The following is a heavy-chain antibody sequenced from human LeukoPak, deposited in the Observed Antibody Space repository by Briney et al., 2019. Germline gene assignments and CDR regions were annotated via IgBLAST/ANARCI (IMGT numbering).Heavy chain of an antibody. CDR2: INPNSGGT. D-gene: IGHD6-6*01. CDR1: GYTFSGYY. V-gene: IGHV1-2*02. J-gene: IGHJ4*02. Sequence: ASVTVSCTASGYTFSGYYMHWVRQAPGQGPEWMGWINPNSGGTNYAQKFQGRVTMTRDTSISTAYMELIRLRSADTAVYYCARVGRAFTARSSFFDYWGQGTLVTVSS. CDR3: ARVGRAFTARSSFFDY.